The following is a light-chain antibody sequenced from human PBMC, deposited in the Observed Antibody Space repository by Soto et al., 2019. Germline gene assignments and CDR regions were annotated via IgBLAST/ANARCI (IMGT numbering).Light chain of an antibody. CDR2: DAS. J-gene: IGKJ4*01. CDR3: QQRSNWPLT. V-gene: IGKV3-11*01. CDR1: QSVSNS. Sequence: EIVLIQSPATLSLSPGEGATLSCRASQSVSNSWAWYQQNPGQAPMLLIYDASKRATGIPARFSGSGSGTDFTLTISSLAPEAFAVYYCQQRSNWPLTFGGGTKVEIK.